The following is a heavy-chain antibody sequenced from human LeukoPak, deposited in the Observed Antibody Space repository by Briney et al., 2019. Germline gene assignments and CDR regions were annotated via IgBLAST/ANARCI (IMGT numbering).Heavy chain of an antibody. D-gene: IGHD5-12*01. CDR1: GYTFTSYD. CDR3: ARDYLGFRGYDHRTRTNWFDP. Sequence: ASVKVSCKASGYTFTSYDINWVRQATGQGLEWMGWMNPNSGNTGYAQKFQGRVTITADESTSTAYMELSSLRSEDTAVYYCARDYLGFRGYDHRTRTNWFDPWGQGTLVTVSS. V-gene: IGHV1-8*01. J-gene: IGHJ5*02. CDR2: MNPNSGNT.